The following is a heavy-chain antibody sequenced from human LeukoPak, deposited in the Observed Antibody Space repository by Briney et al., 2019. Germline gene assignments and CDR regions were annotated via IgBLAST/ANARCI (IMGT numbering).Heavy chain of an antibody. V-gene: IGHV1-2*02. CDR3: ARGYCSGDCFTLFDY. CDR1: GYMFTGYY. CDR2: INPNSGGK. D-gene: IGHD2-21*02. Sequence: ASVKVSRKASGYMFTGYYIHWVRQAPAQGLEWMGWINPNSGGKNYAQKFQGRVSMTRDTSIRTAYMELSSLRSDDTAVYYCARGYCSGDCFTLFDYWGQGTLVTVSS. J-gene: IGHJ4*02.